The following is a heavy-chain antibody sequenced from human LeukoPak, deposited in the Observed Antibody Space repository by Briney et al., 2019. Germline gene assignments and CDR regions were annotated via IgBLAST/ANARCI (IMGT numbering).Heavy chain of an antibody. CDR3: ARILAVPLHYYFDL. CDR1: GFTFSSYS. V-gene: IGHV3-48*04. J-gene: IGHJ2*01. CDR2: IAGSDSTI. Sequence: GGSLRLSCAASGFTFSSYSMLWVRQAPGKGLEWVSNIAGSDSTIYYADSVNGRFTISRDNAKNSLFLQMNSLRAEDTAVYFCARILAVPLHYYFDLWGRGTLVTVSS. D-gene: IGHD6-19*01.